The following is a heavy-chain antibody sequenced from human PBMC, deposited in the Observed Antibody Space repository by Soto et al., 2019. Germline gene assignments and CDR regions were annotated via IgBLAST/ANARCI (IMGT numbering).Heavy chain of an antibody. V-gene: IGHV4-39*01. D-gene: IGHD3-9*01. Sequence: LSLTCTVSGGSISSSSYYWGWIRQPPGKGLVWIGSIYYSGTTYYNPSLKSRVTISVDTSKNQFSLKLSSVTAADTAVYYCARHRGYYDILTGYYTELNFDYWGQGTLVTVYS. CDR1: GGSISSSSYY. CDR2: IYYSGTT. J-gene: IGHJ4*02. CDR3: ARHRGYYDILTGYYTELNFDY.